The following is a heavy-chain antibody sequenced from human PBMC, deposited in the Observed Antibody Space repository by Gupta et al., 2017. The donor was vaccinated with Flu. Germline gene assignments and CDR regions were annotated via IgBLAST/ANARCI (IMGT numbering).Heavy chain of an antibody. V-gene: IGHV4-39*02. CDR1: GDSITSEDYY. D-gene: IGHD1-1*01. Sequence: TCTVSGDSITSEDYYWDWIRQPPGKGLEWIGSVHYRGGPYYSPSLKSRLAISVDTSKNHFSLKVNSVTAADTAVYYCARGTLLPDYWGQGTLVTVSS. J-gene: IGHJ4*02. CDR3: ARGTLLPDY. CDR2: VHYRGGP.